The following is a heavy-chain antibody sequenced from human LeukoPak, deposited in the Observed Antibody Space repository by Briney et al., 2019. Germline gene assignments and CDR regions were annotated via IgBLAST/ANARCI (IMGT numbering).Heavy chain of an antibody. CDR3: ARDAGVIVVVPAAYRGGYNWFDP. D-gene: IGHD2-2*01. CDR2: ISTYNGNT. V-gene: IGHV1-18*01. CDR1: GYTFTSYG. J-gene: IGHJ5*02. Sequence: ASVKVSCKASGYTFTSYGITWVRQAPGQGLEWMGWISTYNGNTNYAQNLQGRVTMTTDTSTSTAYMELRSLRSDDTAVYYCARDAGVIVVVPAAYRGGYNWFDPWGQGTLVTVSS.